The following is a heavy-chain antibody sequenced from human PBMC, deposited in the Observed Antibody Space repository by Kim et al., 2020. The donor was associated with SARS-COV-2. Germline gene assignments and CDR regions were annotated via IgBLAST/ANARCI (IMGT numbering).Heavy chain of an antibody. CDR1: GFPFNNAW. V-gene: IGHV3-15*01. J-gene: IGHJ4*02. CDR2: ILKTSDAGPT. D-gene: IGHD2-21*01. CDR3: TAYFNGGGDY. Sequence: GGSLRLSCVTSGFPFNNAWLTWVRQAPGQGLEWVGHILKTSDAGPTTYAAPVEGRFTISRDDSKSTVYLQMNSLEIEDTALYYCTAYFNGGGDYWGQGTLVTVSS.